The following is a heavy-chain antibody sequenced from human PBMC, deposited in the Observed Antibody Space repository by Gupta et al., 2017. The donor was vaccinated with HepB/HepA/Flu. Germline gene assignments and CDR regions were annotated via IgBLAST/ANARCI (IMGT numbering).Heavy chain of an antibody. Sequence: QMQLVQSGAEVKKPGSSVKVSCKTSGGTFSRYAISWVRKATGQGLEWMGGVIPVVSSTIYAQKFQDRLTLTADESSSTAFMELSSLRSEDTAIYYCTRGPEYRDYDLVQYYFDQWGQGTLITVSS. D-gene: IGHD5-12*01. J-gene: IGHJ4*02. CDR3: TRGPEYRDYDLVQYYFDQ. V-gene: IGHV1-69*01. CDR2: VIPVVSST. CDR1: GGTFSRYA.